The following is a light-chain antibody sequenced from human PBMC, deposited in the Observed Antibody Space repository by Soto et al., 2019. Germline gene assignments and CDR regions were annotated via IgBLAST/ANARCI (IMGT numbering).Light chain of an antibody. J-gene: IGLJ1*01. CDR3: SSYTSRSTLDYV. CDR2: EVS. CDR1: SSDVGGYNY. V-gene: IGLV2-14*01. Sequence: QSALTQPASVSGSPGQSITISCTGTSSDVGGYNYVSWYQQHPVKAPKLMIYEVSNRPSGVSNRFSGSKSGNTASLTISGLQAEDEADYYCSSYTSRSTLDYVFGSGTKLTVL.